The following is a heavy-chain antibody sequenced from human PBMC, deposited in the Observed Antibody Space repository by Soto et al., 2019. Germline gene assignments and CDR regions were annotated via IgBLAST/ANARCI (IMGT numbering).Heavy chain of an antibody. D-gene: IGHD2-15*01. CDR1: GFAFRSYN. V-gene: IGHV3-21*01. CDR2: ISSGSSNI. CDR3: ASATVVAGTFDF. J-gene: IGHJ4*02. Sequence: EVQLVESGGGLVKPGGSLTLSCAGSGFAFRSYNMNWVRQPPGKGLEWVASISSGSSNIYYADSVKGRFTISRDNAKDSLYLQMDSLRAADSAVYYCASATVVAGTFDFWGQGTLVTVSS.